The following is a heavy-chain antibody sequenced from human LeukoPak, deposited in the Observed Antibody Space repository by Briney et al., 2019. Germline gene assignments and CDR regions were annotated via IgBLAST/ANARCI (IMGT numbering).Heavy chain of an antibody. Sequence: GGSLRLSCAASGFTFSSYWMSWVRQARGKGLEWVANIKQDGSEKYYVDSVKGRFTISRDNAKNSLYLQMNSLRAEDTAVYYCARSRAVAGRGCYFDYWGQGTLVTVSS. D-gene: IGHD6-19*01. V-gene: IGHV3-7*05. CDR1: GFTFSSYW. CDR2: IKQDGSEK. J-gene: IGHJ4*02. CDR3: ARSRAVAGRGCYFDY.